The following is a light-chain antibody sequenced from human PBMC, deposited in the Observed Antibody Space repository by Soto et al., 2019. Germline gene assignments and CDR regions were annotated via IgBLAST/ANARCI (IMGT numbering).Light chain of an antibody. Sequence: EIVMTQSPATLSVSPGGRATLSCRASQSIGDTLAWYQLKPGQAPRLLIYGASSRVTGFPARFSGSGSGTDFTLTISSLEPEDFAVYYCQQRSNLPPTFGQGTRLEI. J-gene: IGKJ5*01. CDR2: GAS. CDR3: QQRSNLPPT. CDR1: QSIGDT. V-gene: IGKV3-15*01.